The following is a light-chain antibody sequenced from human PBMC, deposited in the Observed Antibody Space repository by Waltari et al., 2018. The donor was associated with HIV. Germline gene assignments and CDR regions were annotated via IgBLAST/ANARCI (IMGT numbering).Light chain of an antibody. J-gene: IGLJ2*01. Sequence: QAVLTQPPSVSGAPGQRVTISCTGSRPHIGAGHAVHWYPQLPGTAPKLLLYGDTHRPSGVPDRFSGSKSGTSASLAIAGLQTEDEAVFYCQSFDSSLSNLVVFGGGTKVTVL. CDR2: GDT. V-gene: IGLV1-40*01. CDR3: QSFDSSLSNLVV. CDR1: RPHIGAGHA.